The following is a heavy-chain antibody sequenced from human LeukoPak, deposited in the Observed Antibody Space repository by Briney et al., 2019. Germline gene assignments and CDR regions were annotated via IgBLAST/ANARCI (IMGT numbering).Heavy chain of an antibody. D-gene: IGHD3-3*01. CDR1: GYIFTSHY. V-gene: IGHV1-46*01. Sequence: ASVKVSCKASGYIFTSHYMHWVRQAPGQGLEWMGVIITSGGSTTYAQKSQGRVTMTRDTSTSTVYMELSSLRSEDTAVYFCARGGSGNGFDYWGQGTLVTVSS. CDR3: ARGGSGNGFDY. J-gene: IGHJ4*02. CDR2: IITSGGST.